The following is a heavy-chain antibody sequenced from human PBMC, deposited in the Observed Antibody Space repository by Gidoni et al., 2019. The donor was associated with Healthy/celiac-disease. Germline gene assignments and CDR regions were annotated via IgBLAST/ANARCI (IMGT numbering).Heavy chain of an antibody. CDR3: ARDLDGSDPYNWFDP. Sequence: EVQLVESGGGLVQPGGSLRLSCAASGFPFSSYWMSWVRQAPGKGLEWVANIKQDGSEKYYVDSVKGRFTISRDNAKNSLYLQMNSLRAEDTAVYYCARDLDGSDPYNWFDPWGQGTLVTVSS. V-gene: IGHV3-7*01. J-gene: IGHJ5*02. CDR2: IKQDGSEK. CDR1: GFPFSSYW. D-gene: IGHD3-3*01.